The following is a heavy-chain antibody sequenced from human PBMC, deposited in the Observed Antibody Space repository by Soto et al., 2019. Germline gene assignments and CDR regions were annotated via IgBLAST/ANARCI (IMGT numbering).Heavy chain of an antibody. D-gene: IGHD3-22*01. CDR2: ISYDGSNK. V-gene: IGHV3-30-3*01. CDR1: GFTFSSYA. CDR3: AGLYPYESSGYHLGY. J-gene: IGHJ4*02. Sequence: GGSLRLSCAASGFTFSSYAMHWVRQAPGKGLEWVAVISYDGSNKYYADSVKGRFTISRDNSKNTLYLQMNSLRAEDTAVYYCAGLYPYESSGYHLGYWGQGTLVTVSS.